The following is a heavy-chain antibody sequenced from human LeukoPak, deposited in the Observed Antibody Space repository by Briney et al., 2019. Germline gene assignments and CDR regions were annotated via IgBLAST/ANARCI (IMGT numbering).Heavy chain of an antibody. J-gene: IGHJ6*02. Sequence: ASVNVSCKVSGYTLTELSMHWVRQAPGKGLEWMGGFDPEDGETIYAQKFQGRVTMTEDTSTDTAYMELSSLRSEDTAVYYYATDLWAVAGTNGMDVWGQGTTVTVSS. D-gene: IGHD6-19*01. CDR3: ATDLWAVAGTNGMDV. V-gene: IGHV1-24*01. CDR1: GYTLTELS. CDR2: FDPEDGET.